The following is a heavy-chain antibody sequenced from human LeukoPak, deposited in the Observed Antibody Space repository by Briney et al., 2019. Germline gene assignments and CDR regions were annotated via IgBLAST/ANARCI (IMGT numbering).Heavy chain of an antibody. CDR2: IYSGGST. Sequence: PGGSLRLSCAASEFTVSSNYMSWVRQAPGKGLEWVSVIYSGGSTYCADSVKGRFTISRDNSKNTLYLQMNSLRAEDTAVYYCARANCGGDCFPCYFDYWGQGTLVTVSS. CDR1: EFTVSSNY. CDR3: ARANCGGDCFPCYFDY. V-gene: IGHV3-66*01. D-gene: IGHD2-21*02. J-gene: IGHJ4*02.